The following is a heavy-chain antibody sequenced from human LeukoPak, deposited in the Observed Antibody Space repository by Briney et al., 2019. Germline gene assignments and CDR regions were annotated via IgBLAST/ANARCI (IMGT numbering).Heavy chain of an antibody. V-gene: IGHV3-48*04. Sequence: GGSLKLSCAASGFTLSSYSMNWVRQAPGKGLEWVSYISSSSRTIYYADSVKGRFTISRDNAKNSLYLQMNSLRAEDTAVYYCARGVPTGIDYFDYWGQGTLVTVSS. J-gene: IGHJ4*02. CDR2: ISSSSRTI. CDR1: GFTLSSYS. D-gene: IGHD1-1*01. CDR3: ARGVPTGIDYFDY.